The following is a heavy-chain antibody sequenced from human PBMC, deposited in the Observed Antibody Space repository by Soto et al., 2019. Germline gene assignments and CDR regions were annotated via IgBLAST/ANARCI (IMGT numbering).Heavy chain of an antibody. Sequence: QVQLQESGPGLVKPSQTLSLTCTVSGGSISSGGYYWSWIRQHPGKGLEWIGYIYYSGSTYYNPSLKSRVTISVDTSKNQFSLKLSSVTAADTAVYYCASAVMSVLFWSCYYTGEQIDYWGQETLVTVSS. CDR1: GGSISSGGYY. CDR2: IYYSGST. J-gene: IGHJ4*02. CDR3: ASAVMSVLFWSCYYTGEQIDY. D-gene: IGHD3-3*01. V-gene: IGHV4-31*03.